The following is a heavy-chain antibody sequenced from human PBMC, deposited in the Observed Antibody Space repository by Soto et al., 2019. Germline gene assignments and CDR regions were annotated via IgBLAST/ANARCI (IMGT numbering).Heavy chain of an antibody. J-gene: IGHJ6*02. CDR1: AHKFTTYR. CDR3: AGMHISHSQAGAQYYSLDV. D-gene: IGHD2-15*01. CDR2: IDPSDSYT. V-gene: IGHV5-10-1*01. Sequence: VASLKISCKHSAHKFTTYRICWVRQKPGKGLEWMGRIDPSDSYTNYSPSFQGHVTISVDKATSTAYLEWRSLKASDTATYYCAGMHISHSQAGAQYYSLDVWGQGTTGTVSS.